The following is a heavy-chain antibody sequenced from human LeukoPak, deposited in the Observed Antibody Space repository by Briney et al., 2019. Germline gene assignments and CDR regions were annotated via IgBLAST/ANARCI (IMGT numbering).Heavy chain of an antibody. D-gene: IGHD1-26*01. CDR3: ARGGAINWSDP. J-gene: IGHJ5*02. V-gene: IGHV4-59*01. Sequence: SETLSLTCTVSGGSISSYYWSWIRQPPGKGLEWIGYIYYSGSTNYNPSLKSRATISVDTSKNQFSLKLSSVTAADTAVYYCARGGAINWSDPWGQGTLVTVSS. CDR1: GGSISSYY. CDR2: IYYSGST.